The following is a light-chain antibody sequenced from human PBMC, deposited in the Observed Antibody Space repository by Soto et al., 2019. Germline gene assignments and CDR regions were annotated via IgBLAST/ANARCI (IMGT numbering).Light chain of an antibody. CDR2: ETS. CDR1: QDINKY. J-gene: IGKJ2*01. Sequence: DIQMTQSPSSLSASVGDRVTITCQASQDINKYLNWYQQKSGKVPKLLIYETSSLETGVPSRFSGRGSGTHFTLTINSLQPEDFATYYCPQYAHLPPYTFGQGTKLEMK. V-gene: IGKV1-33*01. CDR3: PQYAHLPPYT.